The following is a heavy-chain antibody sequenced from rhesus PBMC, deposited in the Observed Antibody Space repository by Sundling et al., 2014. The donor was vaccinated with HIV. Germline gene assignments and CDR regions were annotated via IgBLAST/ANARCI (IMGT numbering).Heavy chain of an antibody. J-gene: IGHJ4*01. Sequence: QVQLQESGPGLVKPSETLSVTCAVSGGSISSSYWSWIRQAPGKGLEWIGYIYGSGGRTNYSPSLKSRVTLSVDTSKNQLSLKLSSVTAADTAVYYCASDSSGWHHRFDYWGQGVLITVSS. CDR2: IYGSGGRT. V-gene: IGHV4-169*02. CDR3: ASDSSGWHHRFDY. CDR1: GGSISSSY. D-gene: IGHD2-21*01.